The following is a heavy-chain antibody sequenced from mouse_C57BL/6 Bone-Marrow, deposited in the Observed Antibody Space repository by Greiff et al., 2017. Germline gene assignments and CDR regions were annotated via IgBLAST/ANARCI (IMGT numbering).Heavy chain of an antibody. J-gene: IGHJ3*01. Sequence: VKLVESGAELVKPGASVKISCKASGYAFSSYWMNWVKQRPGKGLEWIGQIYPGDGDTNYNGKFKGKATLTADKSSSTAYMQLSSLTSEDSAVYFCASEANWGFAYWGQGTLVTVSA. CDR2: IYPGDGDT. D-gene: IGHD4-1*01. CDR3: ASEANWGFAY. CDR1: GYAFSSYW. V-gene: IGHV1-80*01.